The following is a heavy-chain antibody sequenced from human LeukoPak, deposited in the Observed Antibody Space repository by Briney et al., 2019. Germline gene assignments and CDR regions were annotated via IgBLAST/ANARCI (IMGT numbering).Heavy chain of an antibody. CDR1: GGSFSGYY. D-gene: IGHD1-26*01. J-gene: IGHJ6*02. V-gene: IGHV4-34*01. Sequence: SETLSLTCAVYGGSFSGYYWSWIGQPPRKGLEWIGEINHSGSTNYNPSLKSRVTISVDTSKNQFSLKLSSVTAADTAVYYCARGPDPGKVGAAIHYYYGMDVWGQGTTVTVSS. CDR3: ARGPDPGKVGAAIHYYYGMDV. CDR2: INHSGST.